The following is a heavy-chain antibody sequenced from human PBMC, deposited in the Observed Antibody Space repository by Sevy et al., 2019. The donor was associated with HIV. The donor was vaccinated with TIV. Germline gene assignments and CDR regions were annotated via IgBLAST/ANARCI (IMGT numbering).Heavy chain of an antibody. CDR2: IKKDGSEK. CDR1: GFTFSTYW. D-gene: IGHD2-2*01. CDR3: ARDCSSTSCLWGLDV. V-gene: IGHV3-7*03. Sequence: GGSLRLSCAVSGFTFSTYWMSWVRQAPGKGLEWVANIKKDGSEKYYVDSVKGRFTISRDNAKNSLYLQMNSLRVEDTALYYYARDCSSTSCLWGLDVWGQGTSVTVSS. J-gene: IGHJ6*02.